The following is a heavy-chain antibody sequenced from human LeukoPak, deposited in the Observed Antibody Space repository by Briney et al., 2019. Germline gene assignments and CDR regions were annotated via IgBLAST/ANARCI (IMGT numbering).Heavy chain of an antibody. V-gene: IGHV3-7*05. CDR3: ASRAGYTGSWSAFDY. CDR1: GFSFSTYW. CDR2: IKKDGRET. D-gene: IGHD6-13*01. J-gene: IGHJ4*02. Sequence: GGSLRLSCVASGFSFSTYWMSWVRRAPGKGLEWVANIKKDGRETYYVDSVKGRFTISRDNAKNSLYLQVNSLRAEDTAVYYCASRAGYTGSWSAFDYWGQGTLVTVSS.